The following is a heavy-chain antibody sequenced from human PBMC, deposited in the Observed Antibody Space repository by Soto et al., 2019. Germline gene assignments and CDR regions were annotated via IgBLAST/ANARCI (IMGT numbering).Heavy chain of an antibody. V-gene: IGHV3-30*04. CDR1: EVIFSNSA. Sequence: QVHLVESGGGVVQPGMSLRLSCVASEVIFSNSAMHWVRQAPGKGLEWVAVVSFDGSLKYYADSVEGRFTISRDSSKNTLYLQMNSLRPEDTAVYYCARDGPSSLTSYFDYWGQGTLVNVSS. J-gene: IGHJ4*02. D-gene: IGHD2-2*01. CDR2: VSFDGSLK. CDR3: ARDGPSSLTSYFDY.